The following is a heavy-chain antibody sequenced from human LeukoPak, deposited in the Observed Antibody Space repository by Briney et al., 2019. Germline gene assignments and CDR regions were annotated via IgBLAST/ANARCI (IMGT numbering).Heavy chain of an antibody. V-gene: IGHV4-59*01. J-gene: IGHJ4*02. D-gene: IGHD3-22*01. CDR1: GGSISTYY. CDR3: ARGCNRYDSSGYHCY. Sequence: SETLSLTCTVSGGSISTYYWSWIRQPPGKGLEWLGYIYYSGSINYNPSLKSRVTISVDTSKNQFSLNLSSVTAADTAMYYCARGCNRYDSSGYHCYWGQGTLVTVSS. CDR2: IYYSGSI.